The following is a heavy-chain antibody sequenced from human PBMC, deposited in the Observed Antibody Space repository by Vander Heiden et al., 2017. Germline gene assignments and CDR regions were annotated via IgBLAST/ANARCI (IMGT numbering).Heavy chain of an antibody. J-gene: IGHJ6*02. Sequence: EVQLVESGGGLVKPGGSLRVCCEGSGFTFNNAWMKGVRQAPGKGLEWVGRIKSKTDGETTDYAAPVKGRFTVSRDDSKNTLYLQMNSLKTEDTAVYYCTTDPNSSAYYYYYYGMHVWGQGTTVTVSS. CDR1: GFTFNNAW. V-gene: IGHV3-15*07. CDR3: TTDPNSSAYYYYYYGMHV. CDR2: IKSKTDGETT. D-gene: IGHD3-22*01.